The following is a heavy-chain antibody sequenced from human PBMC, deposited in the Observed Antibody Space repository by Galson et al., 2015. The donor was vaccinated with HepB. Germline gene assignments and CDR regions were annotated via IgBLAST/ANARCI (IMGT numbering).Heavy chain of an antibody. J-gene: IGHJ6*02. V-gene: IGHV3-23*01. Sequence: SLRLSCAASGFTFSSYAMSWVRQAPGKGLEWVSAISGSGGSTYYADSVKGRFTISRDNSKNTLYLQMNSLRAKDTAVNYCAKRGNPRLYYYYGMDVWGQGTTVTVSS. CDR1: GFTFSSYA. D-gene: IGHD5-12*01. CDR3: AKRGNPRLYYYYGMDV. CDR2: ISGSGGST.